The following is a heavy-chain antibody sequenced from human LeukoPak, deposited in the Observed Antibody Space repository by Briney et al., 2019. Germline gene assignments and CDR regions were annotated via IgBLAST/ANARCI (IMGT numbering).Heavy chain of an antibody. CDR1: GFTFSSYW. Sequence: GGSLTLSCAASGFTFSSYWMHWVRQVPGKGLVWVSRIGTDGSRTTYADYVQGRFTISRDNAKNTLYLQMNSLRAEDTAVYYCARDKYGGNSNAFDIWGQGTLVTVSS. D-gene: IGHD4-23*01. CDR2: IGTDGSRT. V-gene: IGHV3-74*01. CDR3: ARDKYGGNSNAFDI. J-gene: IGHJ3*02.